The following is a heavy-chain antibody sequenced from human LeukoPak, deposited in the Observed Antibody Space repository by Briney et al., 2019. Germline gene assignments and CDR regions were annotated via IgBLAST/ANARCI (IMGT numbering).Heavy chain of an antibody. CDR2: IWYDGSNK. CDR1: GFTFRSYG. D-gene: IGHD4-17*01. CDR3: AGDYGEYYYGMDV. V-gene: IGHV3-33*01. Sequence: GGSLRLSCAASGFTFRSYGMHWVRQAPGKGLDWVAVIWYDGSNKCYADSVKGRFTISRDNSKNTLYLQMNSLRAEDTAVYYCAGDYGEYYYGMDVWGQGTTVTVSS. J-gene: IGHJ6*02.